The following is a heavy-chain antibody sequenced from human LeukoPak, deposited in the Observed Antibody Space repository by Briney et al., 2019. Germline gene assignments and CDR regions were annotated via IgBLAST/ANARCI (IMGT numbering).Heavy chain of an antibody. D-gene: IGHD3-22*01. CDR2: INSDGINT. Sequence: GGSLRLSCAASGFTFTTYWMHWVRQAPGKGLVWVSRINSDGINTSYADSVKGRFTISRDNAKNTLNLQMNSLRAEDTAVYYCARDLGQYYDTSDNWFDPWXQGTLVTVSS. CDR1: GFTFTTYW. J-gene: IGHJ5*02. CDR3: ARDLGQYYDTSDNWFDP. V-gene: IGHV3-74*01.